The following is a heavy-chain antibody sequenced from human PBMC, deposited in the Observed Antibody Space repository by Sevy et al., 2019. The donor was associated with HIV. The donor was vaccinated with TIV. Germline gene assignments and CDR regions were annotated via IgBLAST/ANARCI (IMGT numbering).Heavy chain of an antibody. J-gene: IGHJ1*01. CDR2: ISFDASNK. Sequence: GGSPRLSCAASGFTFSRYSMHWVRQAPGKELEWVATISFDASNKHYADSVKGRFTISRDNFQNSLFLQMNSLRPEDTAVYYCALERLSSDVAEYFQNWGQGTLVTVSS. CDR1: GFTFSRYS. CDR3: ALERLSSDVAEYFQN. V-gene: IGHV3-30*04. D-gene: IGHD1-1*01.